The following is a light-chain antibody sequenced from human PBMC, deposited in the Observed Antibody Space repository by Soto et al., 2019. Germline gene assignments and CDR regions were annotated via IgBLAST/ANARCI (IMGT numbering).Light chain of an antibody. CDR3: QQYESTPPT. CDR1: QSVLYSSNNKNY. V-gene: IGKV4-1*01. J-gene: IGKJ2*01. CDR2: WAS. Sequence: DIVMTQSPDSLAVSLGERATINCKSSQSVLYSSNNKNYLAWYQQRPGLPPKLLIYWASTRESGVPDRFSGSGSGTDFTLTITSLQAEDVAVYYCQQYESTPPTCGQGTKLEIK.